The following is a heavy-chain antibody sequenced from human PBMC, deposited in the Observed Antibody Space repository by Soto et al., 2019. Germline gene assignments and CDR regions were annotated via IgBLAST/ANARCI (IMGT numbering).Heavy chain of an antibody. D-gene: IGHD3-22*01. CDR1: GFTFSSYG. CDR2: IWYDGSNK. Sequence: QVQLVESGGGVVQPGRSLRLSCAASGFTFSSYGMHWVRQAPGKGLEWVAVIWYDGSNKYYADSVKGRFTISRDNSKNTLYLQMNSLRAEDTAVYYCARDLVVGYYDSSGSPLEYWGQGTLVTVSS. J-gene: IGHJ4*02. V-gene: IGHV3-33*01. CDR3: ARDLVVGYYDSSGSPLEY.